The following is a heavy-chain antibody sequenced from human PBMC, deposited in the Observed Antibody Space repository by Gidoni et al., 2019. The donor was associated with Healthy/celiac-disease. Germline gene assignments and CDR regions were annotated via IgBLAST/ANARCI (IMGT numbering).Heavy chain of an antibody. D-gene: IGHD3-3*01. Sequence: QLQLQESGPGLVKPSATLSLTCTVSGGSISSSSYYWGWIRQPPGKGLEWIGIISFSGSTYYNPSLKSRVTISVDTSKNQFSLKLSSVTAADTAVYYCAMTYYDFWSGPNTLFDYWGQGTLVTVSS. J-gene: IGHJ4*02. CDR1: GGSISSSSYY. CDR3: AMTYYDFWSGPNTLFDY. CDR2: ISFSGST. V-gene: IGHV4-39*07.